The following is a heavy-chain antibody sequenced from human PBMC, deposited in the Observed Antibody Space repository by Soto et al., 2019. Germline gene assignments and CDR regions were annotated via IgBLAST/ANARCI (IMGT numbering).Heavy chain of an antibody. D-gene: IGHD3-10*01. CDR3: ARGFGDLYYYYFYGMDV. J-gene: IGHJ6*02. Sequence: QVQLVESVGGVVQPGRSLRLSCAASGFTFSSYAMHWVRQAPGKGLEWVAVISYDGSNKYYADSVKGRFTISRDNSKKMLCLQMNSLRAEDTAVYYCARGFGDLYYYYFYGMDVWGQGTTVTVSS. V-gene: IGHV3-30-3*01. CDR2: ISYDGSNK. CDR1: GFTFSSYA.